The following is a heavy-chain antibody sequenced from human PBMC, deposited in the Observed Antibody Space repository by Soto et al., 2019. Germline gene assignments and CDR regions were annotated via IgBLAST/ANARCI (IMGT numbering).Heavy chain of an antibody. V-gene: IGHV3-33*01. CDR2: IWYDGSNK. Sequence: GSLRLSCAASGFTFSSYGMHWVRQAPGKGLEWVAVIWYDGSNKYYADSVKGRFTISRDNSKNTLYLQMNSLRAEDTAVYYCARDPGITMVRSHPGDYYYGMDVWGQGTTVTVSS. J-gene: IGHJ6*02. CDR1: GFTFSSYG. CDR3: ARDPGITMVRSHPGDYYYGMDV. D-gene: IGHD3-10*01.